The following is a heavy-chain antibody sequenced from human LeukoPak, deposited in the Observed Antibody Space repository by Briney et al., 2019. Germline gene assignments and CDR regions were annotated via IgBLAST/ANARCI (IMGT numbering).Heavy chain of an antibody. CDR1: GFTFSSYA. CDR2: ISYDGSNK. CDR3: ASYYGSSGYYY. J-gene: IGHJ4*02. V-gene: IGHV3-30-3*01. Sequence: GGSLRLSCAASGFTFSSYAMHWVRQAPGKGLEWVAVISYDGSNKYYADSVKGRFTISRDNSKNTLYLQMNSLRAEDTAVYYCASYYGSSGYYYWGQGTLVTVSS. D-gene: IGHD3-22*01.